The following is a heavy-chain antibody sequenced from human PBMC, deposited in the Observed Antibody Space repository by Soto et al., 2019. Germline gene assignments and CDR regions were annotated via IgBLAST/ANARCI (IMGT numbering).Heavy chain of an antibody. CDR2: IYPGGSDT. V-gene: IGHV5-51*01. J-gene: IGHJ5*02. D-gene: IGHD2-2*01. CDR1: GYNFANYW. Sequence: EVQLVQSGAEVKKPGESLKISCKASGYNFANYWIGWVRRMPGKGLEWVGIIYPGGSDTRYSPSCQGQVTILAGTSTFTAYLQWGTRQASETAMYYGARHGPYCDSTRCHGGVNGSEPWGLGTLVSVSS. CDR3: ARHGPYCDSTRCHGGVNGSEP.